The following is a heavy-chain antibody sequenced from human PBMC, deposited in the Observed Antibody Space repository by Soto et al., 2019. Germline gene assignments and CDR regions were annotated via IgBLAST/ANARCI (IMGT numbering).Heavy chain of an antibody. D-gene: IGHD3-16*01. CDR2: ISDNGDST. Sequence: QSGGSLRLSCSASGFTFSSYAMHWVRQAPGKGLEYVSAISDNGDSTYYADSVKGRFTISRDNSKNTQYLQMSNLRAGDTAVYYCVKAGYSYQSESSFDIWGQGTMVTVSS. CDR3: VKAGYSYQSESSFDI. V-gene: IGHV3-64D*06. J-gene: IGHJ3*02. CDR1: GFTFSSYA.